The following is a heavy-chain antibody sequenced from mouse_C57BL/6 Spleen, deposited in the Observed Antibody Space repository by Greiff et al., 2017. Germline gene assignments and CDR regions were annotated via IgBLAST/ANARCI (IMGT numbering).Heavy chain of an antibody. CDR2: ISSGSSTI. V-gene: IGHV5-17*01. D-gene: IGHD2-1*01. J-gene: IGHJ2*01. CDR1: GFTFSDYG. Sequence: EVKLMESGGGLVKPGGSLKLSCAASGFTFSDYGMHWVRQAPEKGLEWVAYISSGSSTIYYADTVKGRFTISRDNAKNTLFLQMTSLRSEDTAMYYCARRYYFGCYFDYWGQGTTLTVSS. CDR3: ARRYYFGCYFDY.